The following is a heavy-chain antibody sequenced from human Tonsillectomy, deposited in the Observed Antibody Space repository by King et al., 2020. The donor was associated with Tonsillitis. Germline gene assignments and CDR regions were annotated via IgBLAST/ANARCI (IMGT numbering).Heavy chain of an antibody. Sequence: QVQLVESGGGVVQPGRSLRLSCAASGFTFSSYGMHWVRQAPGKGLEWLAVIWYDGGNKYYADSVKGRFTISRDNSKNTLYLQMNSLRAEDTAVYYCARELYCGGDCPRGFDYWGQGTLVTVSS. CDR1: GFTFSSYG. J-gene: IGHJ4*02. CDR3: ARELYCGGDCPRGFDY. V-gene: IGHV3-33*01. CDR2: IWYDGGNK. D-gene: IGHD2-21*01.